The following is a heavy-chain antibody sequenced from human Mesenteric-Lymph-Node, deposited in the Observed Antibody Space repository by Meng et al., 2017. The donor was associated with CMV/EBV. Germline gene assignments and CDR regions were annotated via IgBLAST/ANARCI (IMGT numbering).Heavy chain of an antibody. J-gene: IGHJ4*02. CDR3: ARDGYSSGWYNDY. CDR1: GYNFTSNG. Sequence: KASGYNFTSNGIRWVRQAPGQGLGWMGWISAYNGNTNYAQKLQGRVTMATATSTSTAYMELRSLRSDDTALYYCARDGYSSGWYNDYWGQGTLVTVSS. D-gene: IGHD6-19*01. CDR2: ISAYNGNT. V-gene: IGHV1-18*04.